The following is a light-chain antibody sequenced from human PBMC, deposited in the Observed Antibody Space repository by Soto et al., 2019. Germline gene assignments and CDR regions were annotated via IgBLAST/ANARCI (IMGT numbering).Light chain of an antibody. V-gene: IGLV2-11*01. Sequence: QSPLTQPRSVSWSPGHSVTISCTGTSSDVGGYNYVSWYQQHPGKAPKLMIFDVSKRPSGVPDRFSGSKSANTASLTISGLQAEDEADYYCCSYAGSYNYVFGTGTKVTVL. J-gene: IGLJ1*01. CDR1: SSDVGGYNY. CDR3: CSYAGSYNYV. CDR2: DVS.